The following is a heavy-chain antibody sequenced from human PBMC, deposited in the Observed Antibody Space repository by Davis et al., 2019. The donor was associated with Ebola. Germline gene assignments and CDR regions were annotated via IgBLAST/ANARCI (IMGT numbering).Heavy chain of an antibody. D-gene: IGHD2-15*01. J-gene: IGHJ4*02. CDR3: ARGYCSGGSCYGYYFDY. CDR1: GFTFDDYA. Sequence: GGSLRLSCAASGFTFDDYAMHWVRQAPGKGLEWVSYISSSSSYTNYADSVKGRFTISRDNAKNSLYLQMNSLRAEDTAVYYCARGYCSGGSCYGYYFDYWGQGTLVTVSS. CDR2: ISSSSSYT. V-gene: IGHV3-11*06.